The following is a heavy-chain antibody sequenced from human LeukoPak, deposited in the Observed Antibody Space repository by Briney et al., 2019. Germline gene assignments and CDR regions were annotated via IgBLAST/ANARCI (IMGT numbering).Heavy chain of an antibody. CDR2: ISSSGSTI. D-gene: IGHD6-13*01. CDR1: GFTFSDYY. V-gene: IGHV3-11*01. Sequence: GGSLRLSCAASGFTFSDYYMSWFRQAPGKGLEWVSYISSSGSTIYYADSVKGRFTISRDNAKNSLYLQMNSLTAEDTEVYYCARDLGSSSWYEGDYWGQGTLVTVS. CDR3: ARDLGSSSWYEGDY. J-gene: IGHJ4*02.